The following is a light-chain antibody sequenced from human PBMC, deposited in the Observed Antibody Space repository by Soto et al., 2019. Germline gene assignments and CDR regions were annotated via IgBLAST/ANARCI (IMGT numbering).Light chain of an antibody. J-gene: IGKJ1*01. CDR1: QSVDSW. CDR3: QQCGSSPCT. Sequence: EIVLTQSPSSLSSSLGERATISCRASQSVDSWLVWYQQKPGKAPRLLIYGASSRATGIPDRFSGSGSGTDFTLTISRLEPEDFAVYYCQQCGSSPCTFGQGTKVDIK. CDR2: GAS. V-gene: IGKV3-20*01.